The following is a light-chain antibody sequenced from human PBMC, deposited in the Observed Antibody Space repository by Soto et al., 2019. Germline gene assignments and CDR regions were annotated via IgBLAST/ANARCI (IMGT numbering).Light chain of an antibody. CDR2: TNN. J-gene: IGLJ1*01. CDR3: ATWDDSRKEV. CDR1: TSNIESHS. V-gene: IGLV1-44*01. Sequence: QSVLTQPPSASGTPGQRIIISCSGSTSNIESHSVNWFQQIPGTAPRLLIITNNQRPSGVPDRFSGSKSGASASLAISGLQSEDEATYYCATWDDSRKEVFGTGTKVTVL.